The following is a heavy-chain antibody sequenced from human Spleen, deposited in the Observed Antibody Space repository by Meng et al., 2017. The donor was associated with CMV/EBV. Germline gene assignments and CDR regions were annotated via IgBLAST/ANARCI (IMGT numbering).Heavy chain of an antibody. V-gene: IGHV3-73*01. J-gene: IGHJ4*02. CDR2: IRSKANSYAT. D-gene: IGHD1-26*01. CDR1: GFTFSYYA. CDR3: TSTKWERFDY. Sequence: GGSLRLSCAASGFTFSYYAMHWVRQASGKGLEWVGRIRSKANSYATAYAASVKGRFTISRDDSKNTAYLQMNSLKTEDTAVYYCTSTKWERFDYWGQGTLVTVSS.